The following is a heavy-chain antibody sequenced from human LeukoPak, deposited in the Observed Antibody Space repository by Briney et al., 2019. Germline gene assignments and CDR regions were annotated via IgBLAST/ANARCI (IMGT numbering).Heavy chain of an antibody. CDR3: ARGLRIRARIAVTTYGMDV. CDR2: INPNSGGT. CDR1: GYTFTGYY. D-gene: IGHD4-17*01. V-gene: IGHV1-2*02. Sequence: ASVKVSCKASGYTFTGYYMHWVRQAPGQGLEWMGWINPNSGGTNYAQKSQGRVTMTRDTSISTAYMELSRLRSDDTAVYYCARGLRIRARIAVTTYGMDVWGQGTTVTVSS. J-gene: IGHJ6*02.